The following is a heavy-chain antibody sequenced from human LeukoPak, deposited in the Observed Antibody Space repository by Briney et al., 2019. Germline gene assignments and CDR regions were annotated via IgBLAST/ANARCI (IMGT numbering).Heavy chain of an antibody. CDR1: GFTFSSYA. Sequence: GGSLRLSCAASGFTFSSYAMSWVRQAPGKGLEWVSAISGSGGSTYYADSVKGRFTISRDNSKNTLYLQMNSLRAEDTAVYYCAKYSYDEAHPTEDEGFEIGYYFDYWGQGTLVTVSS. CDR3: AKYSYDEAHPTEDEGFEIGYYFDY. CDR2: ISGSGGST. V-gene: IGHV3-23*01. D-gene: IGHD3-9*01. J-gene: IGHJ4*02.